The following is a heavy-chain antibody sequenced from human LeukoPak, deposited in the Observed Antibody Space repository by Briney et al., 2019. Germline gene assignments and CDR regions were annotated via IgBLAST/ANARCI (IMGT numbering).Heavy chain of an antibody. J-gene: IGHJ4*02. D-gene: IGHD6-25*01. CDR1: GGSLISSTYY. CDR3: ATHAAPNRHDF. CDR2: IYYSGNT. V-gene: IGHV4-39*01. Sequence: SSETLSLTCTVSGGSLISSTYYWGWVRQSPEKGLEWIGTIYYSGNTFYNPYLRSRLSISLDTSKSQFSLKLSSVTAADTAIYYCATHAAPNRHDFWGRGTQVTVSS.